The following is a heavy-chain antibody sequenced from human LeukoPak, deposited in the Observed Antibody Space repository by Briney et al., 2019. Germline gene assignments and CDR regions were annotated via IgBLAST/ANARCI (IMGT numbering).Heavy chain of an antibody. Sequence: PSETLSLTCTVSGGSISSYYWSWIRQPAGKGLEWIGRIYTSGSTNYNPSLKSRVTMSVDTSKNQFSLKLSSVTAADTAVYYCARDQVYNKQSSPFDYWGQGTLVTVSS. D-gene: IGHD5-24*01. J-gene: IGHJ4*02. CDR2: IYTSGST. V-gene: IGHV4-4*07. CDR1: GGSISSYY. CDR3: ARDQVYNKQSSPFDY.